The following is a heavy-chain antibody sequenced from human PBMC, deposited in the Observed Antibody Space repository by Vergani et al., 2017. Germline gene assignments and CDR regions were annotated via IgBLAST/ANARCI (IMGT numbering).Heavy chain of an antibody. CDR2: IYPGDSDT. D-gene: IGHD2-2*01. V-gene: IGHV5-51*01. CDR3: AIPTVVPAAHDWYFDL. Sequence: EVQLVQSGAEVKKPGASLKISCKGSGYSFTSYWIGWVRQMPGKGLELMGIIYPGDSDTSYSPSFPGQVTISADKSISTAYLQWSSLKASDTAMYYCAIPTVVPAAHDWYFDLWGRGTLVTVSS. J-gene: IGHJ2*01. CDR1: GYSFTSYW.